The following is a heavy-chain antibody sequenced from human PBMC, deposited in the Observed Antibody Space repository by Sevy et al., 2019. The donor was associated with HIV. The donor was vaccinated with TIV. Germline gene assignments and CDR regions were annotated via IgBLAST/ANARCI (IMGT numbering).Heavy chain of an antibody. CDR3: AREAPNILTAFS. J-gene: IGHJ5*02. D-gene: IGHD3-9*01. CDR2: INPSSGGT. CDR1: GYTFTGYY. V-gene: IGHV1-2*02. Sequence: ASVKVSGKASGYTFTGYYMHWVRQAPGQGLEWLGWINPSSGGTNYAQKFQGRVTMTRGTSISTAYMELSRLRSDDTAVYYCAREAPNILTAFSWGQGTLVTVSS.